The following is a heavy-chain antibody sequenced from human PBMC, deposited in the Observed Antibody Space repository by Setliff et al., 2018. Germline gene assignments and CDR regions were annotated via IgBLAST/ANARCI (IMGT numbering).Heavy chain of an antibody. Sequence: GGSLRLSCVASGFDFSSYGMHWVRQAPGKGLEWVAVIWYDGNNKDHADSVKGRFTISRDNSKNTLYLQMDSLRAEDTAVYYCVRGEMFSTSPRADWGQGTQVTVSS. D-gene: IGHD2-2*01. CDR1: GFDFSSYG. CDR3: VRGEMFSTSPRAD. J-gene: IGHJ4*02. CDR2: IWYDGNNK. V-gene: IGHV3-33*01.